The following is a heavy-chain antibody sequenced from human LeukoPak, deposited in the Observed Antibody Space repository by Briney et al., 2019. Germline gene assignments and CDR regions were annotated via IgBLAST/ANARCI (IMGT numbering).Heavy chain of an antibody. Sequence: SVKVSCKASGFTFTSSAMQWVRQARGQRLEWIGWIVVGSGNTNYAQKFQERVTITRDMSTSTAYMELSSLRSEDTAVYYCARVLYSSSWPYYYYYMDVWGKGTTVTISS. J-gene: IGHJ6*03. CDR2: IVVGSGNT. CDR3: ARVLYSSSWPYYYYYMDV. D-gene: IGHD6-13*01. V-gene: IGHV1-58*02. CDR1: GFTFTSSA.